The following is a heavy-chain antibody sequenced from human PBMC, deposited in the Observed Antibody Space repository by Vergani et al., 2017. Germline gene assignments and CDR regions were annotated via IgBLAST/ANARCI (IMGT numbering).Heavy chain of an antibody. J-gene: IGHJ4*02. D-gene: IGHD3-9*01. CDR3: AGVVGDILTGYPRGYFDY. V-gene: IGHV3-7*01. CDR1: GFTFSSYW. CDR2: IKQDGSEE. Sequence: EVQLVASGGGLVQRGGSLRLSCEASGFTFSSYWMSWVRQAPGKGLGWVANIKQDGSEEYYVDSVKGRCTISRDKPKNSLYLQMNSLRAEDTAVYYCAGVVGDILTGYPRGYFDYWGQGTLVTVSS.